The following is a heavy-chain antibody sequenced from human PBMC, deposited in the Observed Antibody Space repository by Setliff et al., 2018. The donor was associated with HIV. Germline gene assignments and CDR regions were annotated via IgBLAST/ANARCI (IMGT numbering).Heavy chain of an antibody. J-gene: IGHJ4*02. CDR2: ISPYNGHT. D-gene: IGHD4-17*01. CDR3: ARTDYGGNSGGNYFDY. V-gene: IGHV1-18*01. CDR1: GYTFTTYD. Sequence: ASVKVSCKASGYTFTTYDITWVRQAPGQGLEWLGWISPYNGHTNFAQKFQGRVTMTTDTATSTAYMEVRSLRSGDTAVYYCARTDYGGNSGGNYFDYWGQGSLVTVSS.